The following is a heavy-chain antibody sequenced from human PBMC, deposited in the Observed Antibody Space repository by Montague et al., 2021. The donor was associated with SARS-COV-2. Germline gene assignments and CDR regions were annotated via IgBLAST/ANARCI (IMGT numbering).Heavy chain of an antibody. CDR2: IDWDGKT. CDR1: GFSLSTSGMC. CDR3: ARVVVDNCYASGSYYKEDY. J-gene: IGHJ4*02. Sequence: PALVKPTQTLTPTCTFSGFSLSTSGMCVSWIRQPPGKALEWLARIDWDGKTHYSPSLKTRLTISKDTSKNQVVLTMTNMGPVDTATFYCARVVVDNCYASGSYYKEDYWGQGTLVTVSS. D-gene: IGHD3-10*01. V-gene: IGHV2-70*11.